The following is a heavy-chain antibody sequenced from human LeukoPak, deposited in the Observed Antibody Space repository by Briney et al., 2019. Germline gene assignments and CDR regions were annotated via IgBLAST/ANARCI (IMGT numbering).Heavy chain of an antibody. CDR3: ARDATYGDYRGQFDY. CDR1: GGTFSSYA. CDR2: IIPIFGTA. J-gene: IGHJ4*02. Sequence: ASVKVSCKASGGTFSSYAISWVRQAPGQGLEWMGGIIPIFGTANYAQKFQGRVAITADESTSTAYMELSSLRSEDTAVYYCARDATYGDYRGQFDYGGKGTLVTVSS. D-gene: IGHD4-17*01. V-gene: IGHV1-69*13.